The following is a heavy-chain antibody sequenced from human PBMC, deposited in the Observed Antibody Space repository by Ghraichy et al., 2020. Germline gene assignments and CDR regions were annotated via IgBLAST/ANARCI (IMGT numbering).Heavy chain of an antibody. Sequence: SQTLPLTCTVSGGSISSGSYFWGWIRQPPGKGLEWIATIYYNGSTYYNPSLKSRATISVDTSKNYFSLKLSSVTAADTAVYYWARQPIDRYESSNYFDYWGQGTLVTVSS. D-gene: IGHD3-22*01. CDR3: ARQPIDRYESSNYFDY. CDR2: IYYNGST. V-gene: IGHV4-39*01. CDR1: GGSISSGSYF. J-gene: IGHJ4*02.